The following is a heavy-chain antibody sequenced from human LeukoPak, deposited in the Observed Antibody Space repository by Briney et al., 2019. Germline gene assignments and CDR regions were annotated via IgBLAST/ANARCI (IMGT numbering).Heavy chain of an antibody. CDR3: ARHLTYGGWNS. J-gene: IGHJ4*02. CDR2: INSDGSSA. CDR1: AFTFSSHW. D-gene: IGHD4-23*01. V-gene: IGHV3-74*03. Sequence: AGSLRRSCAASAFTFSSHWMQWLRQAPGKELVWVSRINSDGSSATYADSVKGRFTISRDNAKNTLFLQMNSLRAEDTAVYYCARHLTYGGWNSWGQGTLVTVSS.